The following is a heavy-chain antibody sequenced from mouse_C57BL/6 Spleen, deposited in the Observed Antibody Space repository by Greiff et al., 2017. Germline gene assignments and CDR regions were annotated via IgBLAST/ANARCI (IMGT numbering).Heavy chain of an antibody. D-gene: IGHD1-1*01. Sequence: QVQLQQSGAELVRPGASVTLSCKASGYTFTDYEMHWVKQTPVHGLEWIGAIDPETGGTAYNQKFKGKAILTADKSSSTAYMELRSLTSEDSAVYYCTREDYYGSRPLAYWGQGTLVTVSA. CDR3: TREDYYGSRPLAY. J-gene: IGHJ3*01. CDR1: GYTFTDYE. V-gene: IGHV1-15*01. CDR2: IDPETGGT.